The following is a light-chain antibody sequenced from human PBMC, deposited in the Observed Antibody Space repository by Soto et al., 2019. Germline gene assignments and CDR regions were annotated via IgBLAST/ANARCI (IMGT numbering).Light chain of an antibody. J-gene: IGLJ1*01. CDR1: SSDVGGYNY. Sequence: QSVLTQPASLSGSPGQLITISCTGTSSDVGGYNYVSWYQQHPGRVPKLLIYDVSYRPSGVSNRFSGSKSGNTASLTISGLQAEDEAEYYCSSYTSSTTFGVFGTGTKVTV. CDR2: DVS. CDR3: SSYTSSTTFGV. V-gene: IGLV2-14*03.